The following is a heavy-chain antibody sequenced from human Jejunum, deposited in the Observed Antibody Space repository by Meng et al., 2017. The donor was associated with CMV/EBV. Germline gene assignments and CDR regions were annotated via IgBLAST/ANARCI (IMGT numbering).Heavy chain of an antibody. D-gene: IGHD1-1*01. CDR2: ISWNSGSI. CDR3: AKEHLEYYYGMDV. CDR1: GFPFDDYA. J-gene: IGHJ6*02. V-gene: IGHV3-9*01. Sequence: SGFPFDDYAMPWVRQAPGKGLEWVSGISWNSGSIGYADSVKGRFTISRDSARNSLYLQMNSLRAEDTALYYCAKEHLEYYYGMDVWGQGTTVTVSS.